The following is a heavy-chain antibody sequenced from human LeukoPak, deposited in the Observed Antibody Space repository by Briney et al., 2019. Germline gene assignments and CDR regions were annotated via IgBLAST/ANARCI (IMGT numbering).Heavy chain of an antibody. J-gene: IGHJ5*02. CDR1: RFSFSSYS. Sequence: GGSLRLSCAASRFSFSSYSMNWVRQAPGKGLEWVSYISSSSSTIYYADSVKGRFTISRDNAKNSLYLQMNSLRAEDTAVYYCAGGGQQWLVRGDWFDPWGQGTLVTVSS. V-gene: IGHV3-48*04. D-gene: IGHD6-19*01. CDR2: ISSSSSTI. CDR3: AGGGQQWLVRGDWFDP.